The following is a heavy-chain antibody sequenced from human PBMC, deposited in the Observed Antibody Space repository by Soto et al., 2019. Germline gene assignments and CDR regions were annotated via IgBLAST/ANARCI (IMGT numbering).Heavy chain of an antibody. CDR2: MFNGGSA. D-gene: IGHD5-18*01. V-gene: IGHV4-59*08. CDR1: GGSLNNYY. Sequence: SETLSLTCTVPGGSLNNYYWSWIRQPPGKGLEWVGYMFNGGSANYNPSLQSRVAISVDMSQNQFSLKLTSVTAADTAVYYCARHGAIYSNSWYDFDYWGQGTLVTVSS. J-gene: IGHJ4*02. CDR3: ARHGAIYSNSWYDFDY.